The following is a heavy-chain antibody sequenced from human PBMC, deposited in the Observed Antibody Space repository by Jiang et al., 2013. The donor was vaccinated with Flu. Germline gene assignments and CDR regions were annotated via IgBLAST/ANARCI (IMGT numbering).Heavy chain of an antibody. V-gene: IGHV4-34*01. J-gene: IGHJ4*02. D-gene: IGHD3-10*01. CDR3: ARKGVWFGENYLDY. Sequence: LSLTCAVYGGSFSGYYWSWIRQPPGKGLEWIGEINHSGSTNYNPSLKSRVTISVDTSKNQFSLKLSSVTAADTAVYYCARKGVWFGENYLDYWGQGTLVTVSS. CDR1: GGSFSGYY. CDR2: INHSGST.